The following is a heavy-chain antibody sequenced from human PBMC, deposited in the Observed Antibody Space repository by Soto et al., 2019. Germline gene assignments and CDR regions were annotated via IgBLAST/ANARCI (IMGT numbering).Heavy chain of an antibody. CDR2: ISAYNGNT. CDR1: GYTFTSCG. D-gene: IGHD5-12*01. V-gene: IGHV1-18*01. Sequence: GAPVEVSCKASGYTFTSCGSSWARQAPGQGLEWMGWISAYNGNTNYAQKLQGRVTMTTDTSTSTAYMELRSLRSDDTAVYYCARPMGLSGYAAALDIWGQGTMVTVSS. J-gene: IGHJ3*02. CDR3: ARPMGLSGYAAALDI.